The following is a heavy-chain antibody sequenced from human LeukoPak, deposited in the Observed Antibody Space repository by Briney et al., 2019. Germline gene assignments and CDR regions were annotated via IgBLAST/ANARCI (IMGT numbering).Heavy chain of an antibody. CDR1: GGSISGSNYY. J-gene: IGHJ1*01. CDR2: IYDRGST. V-gene: IGHV4-39*01. Sequence: PSETLSLTCIVSGGSISGSNYYWGWIRQPPGKGLEWIGSIYDRGSTYYNPSLKSRVAISVDTSKNQLSLRLSSVTAADTAVYYCARHYGDYVGQYFQHWGQGTLVTVSS. D-gene: IGHD4-17*01. CDR3: ARHYGDYVGQYFQH.